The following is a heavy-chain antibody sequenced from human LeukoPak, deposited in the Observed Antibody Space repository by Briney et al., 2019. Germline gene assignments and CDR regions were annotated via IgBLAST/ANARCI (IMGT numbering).Heavy chain of an antibody. V-gene: IGHV4-34*01. CDR3: ARKRRSSSWYPYYYYYYGMDV. CDR2: INHSGST. D-gene: IGHD6-13*01. CDR1: GGSFSGYY. J-gene: IGHJ6*02. Sequence: PSETLSLTCAVYGGSFSGYYWSWIRQPPGKGLEWIGEINHSGSTNYNPSLKSRVTISVDTSKNQFSLKLSSATAADTAVYYCARKRRSSSWYPYYYYYYGMDVWGQGTTVTVSS.